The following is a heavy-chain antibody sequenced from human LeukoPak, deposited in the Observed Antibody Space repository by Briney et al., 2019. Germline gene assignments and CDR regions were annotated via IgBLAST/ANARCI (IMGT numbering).Heavy chain of an antibody. Sequence: PSETLSLTCTVSGDSISSYYWSWIRQPPGKGLEWIGYIYYSVNTNYNPSLKSRVTISVDTSKSQFSLKLSSVTAADTAVYYCARHSSSGSPVDYWGQGTLVTVSS. CDR1: GDSISSYY. CDR2: IYYSVNT. D-gene: IGHD3-22*01. CDR3: ARHSSSGSPVDY. J-gene: IGHJ4*02. V-gene: IGHV4-59*08.